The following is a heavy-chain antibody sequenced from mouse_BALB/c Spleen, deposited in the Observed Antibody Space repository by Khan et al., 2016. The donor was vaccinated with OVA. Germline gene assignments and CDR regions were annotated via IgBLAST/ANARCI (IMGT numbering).Heavy chain of an antibody. V-gene: IGHV1-77*01. CDR3: ARGNYVGDTFAY. D-gene: IGHD2-4*01. CDR2: IYPRSGNT. Sequence: QVQLQQSGAELARPGASVKLSCKASGYTFTDYYINWVKQRTGQGLEWIGEIYPRSGNTYYNEKFKGKATLTADKSSSIAYMQPSSPTSEDSAVDCCARGNYVGDTFAYWGQGTMVTVSA. CDR1: GYTFTDYY. J-gene: IGHJ3*01.